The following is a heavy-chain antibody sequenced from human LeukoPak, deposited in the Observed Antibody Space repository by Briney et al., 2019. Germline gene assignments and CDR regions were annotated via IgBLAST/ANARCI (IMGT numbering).Heavy chain of an antibody. V-gene: IGHV4-59*01. Sequence: SETLSLTCTVSGGSISSYYWSWIRQPPGKGLEWIGYIYYSGSTNYNPSLKSRVTISVDTSKNQFSLKPSSVTAADTVVYYCARELWSGSYNWFDPWGQGTLVTVSS. CDR3: ARELWSGSYNWFDP. CDR2: IYYSGST. D-gene: IGHD1-26*01. CDR1: GGSISSYY. J-gene: IGHJ5*02.